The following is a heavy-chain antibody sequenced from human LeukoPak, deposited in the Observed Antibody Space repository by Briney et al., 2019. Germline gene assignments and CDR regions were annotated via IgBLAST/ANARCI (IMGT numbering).Heavy chain of an antibody. Sequence: GGSLRLPCAASGFTFSSYSMNWVRQAPGKGLEWVSSISSSSSYIYYADSVKGRFTISRDNAKNSLYLQMNSLRAEDTAVYYCARGEGYSNSSPNGYWGQGTLVTVSS. J-gene: IGHJ4*02. CDR1: GFTFSSYS. CDR3: ARGEGYSNSSPNGY. V-gene: IGHV3-21*01. D-gene: IGHD6-13*01. CDR2: ISSSSSYI.